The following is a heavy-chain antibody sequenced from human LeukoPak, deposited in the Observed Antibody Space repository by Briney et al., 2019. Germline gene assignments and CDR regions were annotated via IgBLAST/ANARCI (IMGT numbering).Heavy chain of an antibody. CDR1: GYTFTSYY. J-gene: IGHJ4*02. CDR2: INPSGGST. CDR3: ARGSRVYYDSSGYYPY. Sequence: ASVKVSCKASGYTFTSYYMHWVRQAPGQGLEWMGIINPSGGSTSYAQKFQGRVTMTRDTSTSTVYMELSSLRSEDTAVYYCARGSRVYYDSSGYYPYWGQGTPVTVSS. V-gene: IGHV1-46*01. D-gene: IGHD3-22*01.